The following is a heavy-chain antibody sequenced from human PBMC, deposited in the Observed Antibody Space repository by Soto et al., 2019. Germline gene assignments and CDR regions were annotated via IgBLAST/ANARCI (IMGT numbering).Heavy chain of an antibody. D-gene: IGHD3-16*01. J-gene: IGHJ3*02. CDR2: INPNSGGT. V-gene: IGHV1-2*02. CDR1: GYTFTGYY. CDR3: ASPLGVDAFDI. Sequence: ASVKVSCKASGYTFTGYYMHWVRQAPGQGLEWMGWINPNSGGTNYAQKFQGRVTMTRDTSTSTVYMELSSLRSEDTAVYYCASPLGVDAFDIWGQGTMVTVSS.